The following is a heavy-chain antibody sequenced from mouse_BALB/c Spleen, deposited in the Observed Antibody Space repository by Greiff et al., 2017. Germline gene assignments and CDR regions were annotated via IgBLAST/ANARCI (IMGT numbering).Heavy chain of an antibody. V-gene: IGHV14-4*02. J-gene: IGHJ2*01. D-gene: IGHD1-1*01. Sequence: EVQLQQSGAELVRSGASVKLSCTASGFNIKDYYMHWVKQRPEQGLEWIGWIDPENGDTEYAPKFQGKATMTADTSSNTAYLQLSSLTSEDTAVYYCNAYYGSSHFDYWGQGTTLTVSS. CDR1: GFNIKDYY. CDR3: NAYYGSSHFDY. CDR2: IDPENGDT.